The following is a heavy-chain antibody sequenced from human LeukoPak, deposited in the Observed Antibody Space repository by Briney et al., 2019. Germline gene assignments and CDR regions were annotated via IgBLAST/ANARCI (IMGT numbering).Heavy chain of an antibody. CDR1: GFTFSSYW. CDR2: IKQDGSEK. V-gene: IGHV3-7*03. Sequence: GGSLRLSCAASGFTFSSYWMSWVRQAPGKGLEWVANIKQDGSEKYYVDSVKGRLTISRDNAKNSLYLQMNSLRAEDTAVYYCAREGYYYDSSGYPYYFDYWGQGTLVTVSS. D-gene: IGHD3-22*01. J-gene: IGHJ4*02. CDR3: AREGYYYDSSGYPYYFDY.